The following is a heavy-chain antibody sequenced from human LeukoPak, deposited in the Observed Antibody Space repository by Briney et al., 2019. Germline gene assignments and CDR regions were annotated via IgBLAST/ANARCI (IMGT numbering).Heavy chain of an antibody. CDR1: GGSISYHS. V-gene: IGHV4-59*11. CDR3: ARLGSAATGAPPYYYYCVDV. D-gene: IGHD1-26*01. J-gene: IGHJ6*03. CDR2: IYDNGNT. Sequence: SETLSLTCTVSGGSISYHSWSWIRQTPVKGLEWIANIYDNGNTDYSPSLQSRVTISTDTSETQFSLRLKSVTAADTAVYYCARLGSAATGAPPYYYYCVDVWGKGTTVTVSS.